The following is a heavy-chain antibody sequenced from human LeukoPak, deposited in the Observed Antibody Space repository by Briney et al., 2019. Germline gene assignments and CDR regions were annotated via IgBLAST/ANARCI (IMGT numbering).Heavy chain of an antibody. J-gene: IGHJ4*02. CDR1: GGSFSGYY. V-gene: IGHV4-34*01. CDR3: ARGIDILTGYYKGYYFDY. Sequence: PSETLSLTCAVYGGSFSGYYWSWIRQPPGKGLEWIGEINHSGSTNYNPSLKSRVTMSVDTSKNQFSLKLSSVTAADTAVYYCARGIDILTGYYKGYYFDYWGQGTLVTVSS. CDR2: INHSGST. D-gene: IGHD3-9*01.